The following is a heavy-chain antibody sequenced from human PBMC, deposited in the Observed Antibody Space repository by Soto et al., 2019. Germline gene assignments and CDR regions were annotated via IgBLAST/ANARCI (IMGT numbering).Heavy chain of an antibody. Sequence: ASVKVSCKVSGYTLTELSMHWVRQAPGKGLEWMGGFDPEDGETIYAQKFQGRVTMTEDTSTDTAYMELSSLRSEDTAVYYCATGKLINFDWLPVSFDYWGQGTLVTVSS. V-gene: IGHV1-24*01. D-gene: IGHD3-9*01. CDR3: ATGKLINFDWLPVSFDY. CDR2: FDPEDGET. J-gene: IGHJ4*02. CDR1: GYTLTELS.